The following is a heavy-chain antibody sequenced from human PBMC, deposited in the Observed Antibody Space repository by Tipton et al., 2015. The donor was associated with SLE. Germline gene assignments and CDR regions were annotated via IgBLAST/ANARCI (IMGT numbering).Heavy chain of an antibody. Sequence: TLSLTCTVSGGSVSSSSKYWAWIRQPPGKGLEWIGSIYYTGTTTYYNSFLKSRVAMSVDASKNQFSLRLTSVIAADTAVYYCARLHGYSYGLNWFDPWGQGTLISVSS. V-gene: IGHV4-39*07. D-gene: IGHD5-18*01. J-gene: IGHJ5*02. CDR1: GGSVSSSSKY. CDR2: IYYTGTTT. CDR3: ARLHGYSYGLNWFDP.